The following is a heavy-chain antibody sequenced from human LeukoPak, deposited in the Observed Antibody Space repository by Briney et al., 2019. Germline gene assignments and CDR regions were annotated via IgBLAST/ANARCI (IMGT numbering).Heavy chain of an antibody. CDR1: LFTSNAYE. J-gene: IGHJ5*02. CDR3: GTRPSSTLAISAVESGWGSAP. Sequence: PGGSLRLSCVASLFTSNAYEVIAVRQAPGRGLQWISHISSSGTSTHYTDSVKGRFTISRDNAKKSVILQLKSLRVEDTALYSLGTRPSSTLAISAVESGWGSAPWGEGTLVTVSS. CDR2: ISSSGTST. D-gene: IGHD6-13*01. V-gene: IGHV3-48*03.